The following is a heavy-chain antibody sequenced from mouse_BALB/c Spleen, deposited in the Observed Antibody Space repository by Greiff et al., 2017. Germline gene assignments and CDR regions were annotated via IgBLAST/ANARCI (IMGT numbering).Heavy chain of an antibody. D-gene: IGHD1-1*01. CDR2: IYPGNSDT. Sequence: EVQLQESGTVLARPGASVKMSCKASGYSFTSYWMHWVKQRPGQGLEWIGAIYPGNSDTSYNQKFKGKAKLTAVTSASTAYMELSSLTNEDSAVYYCTRSLYGSSYGFAYWGQGTLVTVSA. V-gene: IGHV1-5*01. CDR3: TRSLYGSSYGFAY. J-gene: IGHJ3*01. CDR1: GYSFTSYW.